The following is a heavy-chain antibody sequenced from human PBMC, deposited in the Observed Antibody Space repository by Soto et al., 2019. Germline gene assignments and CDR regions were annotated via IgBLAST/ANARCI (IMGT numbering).Heavy chain of an antibody. CDR1: GFTFSSYA. V-gene: IGHV3-23*01. J-gene: IGHJ5*02. CDR2: ISGSGGRT. Sequence: EVQLLESGGGLVQPGGSLRLSCAASGFTFSSYAMSWVRQAPGKGLEWASAISGSGGRTSYADSVKGRFTISRDNSKNTLYLQMNSLRAEDTAVYYCAKSGGPTVTTENWFDHWGQGTLVTVSS. CDR3: AKSGGPTVTTENWFDH. D-gene: IGHD4-17*01.